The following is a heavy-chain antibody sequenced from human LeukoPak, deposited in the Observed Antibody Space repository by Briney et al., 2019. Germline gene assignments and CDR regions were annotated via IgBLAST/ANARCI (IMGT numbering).Heavy chain of an antibody. CDR2: ISGGGDT. J-gene: IGHJ6*02. Sequence: GGSLRLSCAASGFTFSSYEMNWVRQAPGKGLEWVSVISGGGDTYYADSVMGRFVISRDNSKNTLFLQMSSLRAEDTAVYYCARDHFYHMDVWGQGTTVIVSS. V-gene: IGHV3-66*01. CDR1: GFTFSSYE. CDR3: ARDHFYHMDV.